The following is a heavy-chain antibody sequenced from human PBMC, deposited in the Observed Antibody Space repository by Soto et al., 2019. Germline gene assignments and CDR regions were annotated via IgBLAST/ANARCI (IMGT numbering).Heavy chain of an antibody. Sequence: GASVKVSCKASGGTFSSYAISWVRQAPGQGLEWMGGIIPIFGTANYAQKFQGRVTITADESTSTAYMELSSLRSEDTAVYYCARDRRRWLQFGLFYYYGMDVWGQGTTVTVSS. CDR3: ARDRRRWLQFGLFYYYGMDV. CDR1: GGTFSSYA. V-gene: IGHV1-69*13. D-gene: IGHD5-12*01. J-gene: IGHJ6*02. CDR2: IIPIFGTA.